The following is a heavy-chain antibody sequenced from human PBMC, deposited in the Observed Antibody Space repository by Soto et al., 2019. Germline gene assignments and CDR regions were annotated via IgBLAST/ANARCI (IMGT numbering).Heavy chain of an antibody. Sequence: GGSLRLSWAASTFTFSTTWMVWVRHAPGRGLEWVGRIKSKNVAGTADYAEPVKGRFTISRDDSKNTVYLQMNSLKIEDTAVYYCITGHPVPRSLLDNCGQRTPVTVSS. CDR2: IKSKNVAGTA. CDR1: TFTFSTTW. J-gene: IGHJ4*02. CDR3: ITGHPVPRSLLDN. V-gene: IGHV3-15*07.